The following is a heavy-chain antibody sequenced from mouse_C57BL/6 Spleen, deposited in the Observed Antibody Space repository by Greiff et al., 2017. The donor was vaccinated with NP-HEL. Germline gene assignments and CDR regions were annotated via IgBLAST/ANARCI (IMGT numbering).Heavy chain of an antibody. V-gene: IGHV1-26*01. J-gene: IGHJ1*03. CDR2: INPNNGGT. CDR3: ARRDSNYGYFDV. CDR1: GYTFTDYY. Sequence: QLQQSGPELVKPGASVKISCKASGYTFTDYYMNWVKQSHGKSLEWIGDINPNNGGTSYNQKFKGKATLTVDKSSSTAYMELRSLTSEDSAVYYCARRDSNYGYFDVWGTGTTVTVSS. D-gene: IGHD2-5*01.